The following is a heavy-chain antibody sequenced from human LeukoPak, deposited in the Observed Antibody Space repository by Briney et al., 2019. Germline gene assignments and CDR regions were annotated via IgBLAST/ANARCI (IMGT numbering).Heavy chain of an antibody. V-gene: IGHV4-34*01. CDR3: AGLGGSYNFDY. CDR1: GGPFSGYY. Sequence: RASETLSLTCAVYGGPFSGYYWSWIRQPPGKGLEWIGEINHSGSTNYNPSLKSRVTISVDTSKNQFSLKLSSVTAADTAVYYCAGLGGSYNFDYWGQGTLVTVSS. CDR2: INHSGST. J-gene: IGHJ4*02. D-gene: IGHD1-26*01.